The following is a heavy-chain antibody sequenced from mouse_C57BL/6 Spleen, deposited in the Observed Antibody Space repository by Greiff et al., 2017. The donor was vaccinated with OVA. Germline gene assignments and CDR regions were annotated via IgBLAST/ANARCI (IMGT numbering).Heavy chain of an antibody. CDR1: GYSFTDYN. CDR3: ARQDSSGYEYAMDY. CDR2: INPNYGTT. D-gene: IGHD3-2*02. V-gene: IGHV1-39*01. J-gene: IGHJ4*01. Sequence: EVQLQQSGPELVKPGASAKISCKASGYSFTDYNMNWVKQSNGKSLEWIGVINPNYGTTSYNQKFKGKATLTVDQSSSTAYMQLNSLTSEDSAVYYCARQDSSGYEYAMDYWGQGTSVTVSS.